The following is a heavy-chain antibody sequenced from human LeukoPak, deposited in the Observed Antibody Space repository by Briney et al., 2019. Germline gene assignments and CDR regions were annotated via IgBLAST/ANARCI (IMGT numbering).Heavy chain of an antibody. Sequence: SGGSLRLSCAASGFTVSSNYMSWVRQAPGKGLGWVSVIYSGGSTYYADSVKGRFTISRDNSKNTLYLQINSLRAEDTAVYYCAKDGGQATWYAFDIWGQGTMVTVSS. V-gene: IGHV3-53*01. J-gene: IGHJ3*02. CDR3: AKDGGQATWYAFDI. CDR2: IYSGGST. D-gene: IGHD3-16*01. CDR1: GFTVSSNY.